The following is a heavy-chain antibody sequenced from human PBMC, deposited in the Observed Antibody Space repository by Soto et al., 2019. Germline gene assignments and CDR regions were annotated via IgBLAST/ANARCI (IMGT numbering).Heavy chain of an antibody. V-gene: IGHV5-51*01. J-gene: IGHJ6*02. Sequence: PGESLKISCKGSGYSFTSYWIGWVRQMPGKGLEWMGIIYPGDSDTRYSPSFQGRFTISRDNAKNSLYLQMNSLRAEDTAVYYCARDHIAVADPPSYGMDVWGQGTTVTVSS. CDR3: ARDHIAVADPPSYGMDV. CDR1: GYSFTSYW. D-gene: IGHD6-19*01. CDR2: IYPGDSDT.